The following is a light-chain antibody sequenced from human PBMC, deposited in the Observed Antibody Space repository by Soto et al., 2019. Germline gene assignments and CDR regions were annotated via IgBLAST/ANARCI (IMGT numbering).Light chain of an antibody. CDR1: PGISNY. Sequence: IQITQSPSAMSASVGARVTITCRASPGISNYLAWFQQKPGKVPKRLIYAASSLQSGVPSRFSGSGSGTDFTLTISGLQPEDLATYYCLQDYNYPRTFGQGTKVDIK. CDR2: AAS. CDR3: LQDYNYPRT. J-gene: IGKJ1*01. V-gene: IGKV1-17*03.